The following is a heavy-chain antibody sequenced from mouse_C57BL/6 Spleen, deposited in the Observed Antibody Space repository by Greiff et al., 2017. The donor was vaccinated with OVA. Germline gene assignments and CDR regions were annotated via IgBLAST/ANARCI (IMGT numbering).Heavy chain of an antibody. D-gene: IGHD2-4*01. CDR1: GFTFSDYG. V-gene: IGHV5-17*01. CDR2: ISSGSSTI. J-gene: IGHJ4*01. CDR3: ARFATMITTRAMDY. Sequence: EVQLVESGGGLVKPGGSLKLSCAASGFTFSDYGMHWVRQAPEKGLEWVAYISSGSSTIYYADTVKGRFTISRDNAKNTLFLQMTSLRSEDTAMYYCARFATMITTRAMDYWGQGTSVTVAS.